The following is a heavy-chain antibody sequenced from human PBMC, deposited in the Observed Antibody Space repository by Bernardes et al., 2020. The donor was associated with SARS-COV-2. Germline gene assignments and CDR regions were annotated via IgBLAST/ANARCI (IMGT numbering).Heavy chain of an antibody. D-gene: IGHD3-3*01. CDR1: GFTFSSCS. Sequence: GGSLRLSCAASGFTFSSCSMNWVRQAPGKGLEWVSSISGDSGSIYYADSVKGRFTISRDNAKSSLYLQMNSLRAEDTAVYYCTRDHPYDFWSGAHHNWGQGTLVTVSS. CDR2: ISGDSGSI. CDR3: TRDHPYDFWSGAHHN. V-gene: IGHV3-21*01. J-gene: IGHJ4*02.